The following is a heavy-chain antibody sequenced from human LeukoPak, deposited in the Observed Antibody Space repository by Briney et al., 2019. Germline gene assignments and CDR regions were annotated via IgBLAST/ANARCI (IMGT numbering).Heavy chain of an antibody. J-gene: IGHJ4*02. Sequence: GGSLRLSCAASGFTFSSYYMSWVRQAPGKGMEWVSSISNSGNDIYYTDSLKGRFTISRDNAKKSLYLQMNSLRAEDTAVYYCARVSFADGGYFDYWGQGSLVTVSS. D-gene: IGHD2-15*01. CDR2: ISNSGNDI. CDR3: ARVSFADGGYFDY. CDR1: GFTFSSYY. V-gene: IGHV3-21*01.